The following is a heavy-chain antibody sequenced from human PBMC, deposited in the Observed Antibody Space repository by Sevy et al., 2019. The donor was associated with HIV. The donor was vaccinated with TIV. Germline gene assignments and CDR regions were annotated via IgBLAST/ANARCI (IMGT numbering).Heavy chain of an antibody. V-gene: IGHV4-59*01. Sequence: SETLSLTCTVSGGSISSYYWSWIRQPPGKGLEWIGYIYYSGSTNYNPSLKSRVTISVDTSKSQFSLKRGSVTAAEPVVYYCARSRDLIRVDSSGWYGDYYYYGMDVWGQGTTVTVSS. D-gene: IGHD6-19*01. CDR2: IYYSGST. CDR1: GGSISSYY. J-gene: IGHJ6*02. CDR3: ARSRDLIRVDSSGWYGDYYYYGMDV.